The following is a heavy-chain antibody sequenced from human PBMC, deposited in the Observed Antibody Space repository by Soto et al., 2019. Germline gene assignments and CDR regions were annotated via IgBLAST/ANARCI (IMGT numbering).Heavy chain of an antibody. CDR2: IAAYNGKT. D-gene: IGHD6-13*01. Sequence: SGKVASKASGYTFTMYVTGGARSAPGQGLEWMGWIAAYNGKTNYAQKLQGRVTMTTDTSTSTAYMELRSLRSDDTAVYYCAREAAAGTLDYLGQGTLVTVSS. CDR1: GYTFTMYV. V-gene: IGHV1-18*01. J-gene: IGHJ4*02. CDR3: AREAAAGTLDY.